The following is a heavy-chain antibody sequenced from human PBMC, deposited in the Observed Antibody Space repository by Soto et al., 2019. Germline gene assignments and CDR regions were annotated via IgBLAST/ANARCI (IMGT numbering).Heavy chain of an antibody. J-gene: IGHJ4*02. CDR1: GFTLSSYA. V-gene: IGHV3-23*01. D-gene: IGHD3-10*01. CDR2: ISGSGGST. CDR3: AKDEPVLLWFGELLDYFDY. Sequence: GGSLRLSCAASGFTLSSYAMSWVRQAPGKGLEWVSAISGSGGSTYYADSVKGRFTISRDNSKNTLYLQMNSLRAEDTAVYYCAKDEPVLLWFGELLDYFDYWGQGTLVTVSS.